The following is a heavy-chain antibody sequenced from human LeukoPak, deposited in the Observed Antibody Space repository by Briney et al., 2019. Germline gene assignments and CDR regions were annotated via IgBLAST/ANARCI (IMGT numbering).Heavy chain of an antibody. V-gene: IGHV3-33*01. CDR3: ARDGDYGDYAGY. Sequence: GGSLRLSCAASGFTFSSYGMHWVRQAPAKGLEWVAVIWYDGSNKYYADPVKGRFTISRDNSKNTLYLQMNSLRAEDTAVYYCARDGDYGDYAGYWGQGTLVTVSS. CDR2: IWYDGSNK. J-gene: IGHJ4*02. D-gene: IGHD4-17*01. CDR1: GFTFSSYG.